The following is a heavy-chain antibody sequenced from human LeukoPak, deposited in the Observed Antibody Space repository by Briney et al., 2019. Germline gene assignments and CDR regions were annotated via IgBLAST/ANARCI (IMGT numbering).Heavy chain of an antibody. CDR1: GFTFSSYA. V-gene: IGHV3-23*01. Sequence: PGGSLRLSCAASGFTFSSYAMSWVRQAPGKGLEWVSAISGSGGSTYYADSVKGRFTISRDNSKNTLYLQMNSLRAEDTAVYYCAILTRDGYNYPSVYWGQGTLVTVSS. J-gene: IGHJ4*02. D-gene: IGHD5-12*01. CDR3: AILTRDGYNYPSVY. CDR2: ISGSGGST.